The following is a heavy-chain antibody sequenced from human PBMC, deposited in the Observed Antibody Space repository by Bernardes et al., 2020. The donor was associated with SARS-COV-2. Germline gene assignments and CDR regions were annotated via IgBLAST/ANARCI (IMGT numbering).Heavy chain of an antibody. V-gene: IGHV7-4-1*02. J-gene: IGHJ3*02. CDR2: INTNTGNP. D-gene: IGHD3-10*01. CDR3: AKARYYGSGSNRNTVDI. CDR1: GYTFTSYT. Sequence: ASMKVSCKASGYTFTSYTMNWVRQAPGQGLEWMVWINTNTGNPTYAQGFTGRFVFSLDTSVSTAYLQISSLKTEDTAVFYCAKARYYGSGSNRNTVDIWGQGTMVTVSS.